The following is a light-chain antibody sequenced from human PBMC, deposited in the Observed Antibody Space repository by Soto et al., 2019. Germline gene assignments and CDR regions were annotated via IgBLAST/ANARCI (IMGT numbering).Light chain of an antibody. CDR3: QQYNSYPGT. V-gene: IGKV1-5*01. CDR1: QSISSW. CDR2: DAS. Sequence: DIQMTQSPSTLSASVGDRVTITCRASQSISSWLAWYQQKPGKAPKLLIYDASSLESGVPSRFSGSGSGTEVTLTISSLQPDDFATYYCQQYNSYPGTFGQGTKVKIK. J-gene: IGKJ1*01.